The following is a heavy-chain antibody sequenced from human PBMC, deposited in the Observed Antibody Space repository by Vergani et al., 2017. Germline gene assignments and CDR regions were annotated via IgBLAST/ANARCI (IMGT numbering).Heavy chain of an antibody. CDR3: ARDLPTVTRNYYYGMDV. CDR1: GYTFTSYY. V-gene: IGHV1-46*01. J-gene: IGHJ6*02. Sequence: QVQLVQSGAEVKKPGASVKVSCKASGYTFTSYYMQWVRQAPGQGLEWMGIINPSGGSTSYAQKSHGRVTMTRDTSTSTVYMELSSLRSEDTAVYYCARDLPTVTRNYYYGMDVWGQGTTVTVSS. D-gene: IGHD4-17*01. CDR2: INPSGGST.